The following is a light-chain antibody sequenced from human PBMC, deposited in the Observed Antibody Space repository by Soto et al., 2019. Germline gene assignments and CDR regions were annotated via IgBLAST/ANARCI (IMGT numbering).Light chain of an antibody. CDR3: SSYSGSNWYV. CDR2: EVN. J-gene: IGLJ1*01. Sequence: QSVLTQPPSASWSPGQSVTISCTGTNSDVGGYNYVSWCQQYPGKAPKLIIYEVNERPSGVPDRFSGSKSGNTASLTVSGLQTADEADYYCSSYSGSNWYVFGTGTKVTVL. CDR1: NSDVGGYNY. V-gene: IGLV2-8*01.